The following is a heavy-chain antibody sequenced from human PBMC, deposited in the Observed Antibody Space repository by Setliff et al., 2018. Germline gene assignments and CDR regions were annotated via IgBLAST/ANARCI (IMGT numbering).Heavy chain of an antibody. V-gene: IGHV3-53*01. D-gene: IGHD3-16*01. CDR3: ARGGGFSYGMDV. CDR2: IYSGGTT. Sequence: GGSLRLSCAASGFTVSSNYMSWVRQAPGTGLEWVSVIYSGGTTYYADSVKGRFTISRDNSKNTLYLQMNSLRAEDTAVYYCARGGGFSYGMDVWGQGTTVTVSS. CDR1: GFTVSSNY. J-gene: IGHJ6*02.